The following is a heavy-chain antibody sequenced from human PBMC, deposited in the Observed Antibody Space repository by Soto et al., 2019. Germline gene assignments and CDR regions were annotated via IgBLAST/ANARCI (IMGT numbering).Heavy chain of an antibody. V-gene: IGHV1-18*01. CDR2: ISAFNGNT. CDR3: ARDRGVCPPVAGNTHYYYYMDV. Sequence: QDQLLQSGAEVKKPGASVTVSCKASGYSFTNYGITWVRQAPGQGLEWMGWISAFNGNTHYAQKLQGRVTMTTDASTSTAFLELRSLRSDDTAVYYCARDRGVCPPVAGNTHYYYYMDVWGKGTTVTVAS. CDR1: GYSFTNYG. J-gene: IGHJ6*03. D-gene: IGHD6-19*01.